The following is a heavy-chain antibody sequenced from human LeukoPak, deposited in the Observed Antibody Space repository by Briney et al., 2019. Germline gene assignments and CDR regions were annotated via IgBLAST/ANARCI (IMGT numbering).Heavy chain of an antibody. CDR1: GFTFINSA. V-gene: IGHV1-58*02. D-gene: IGHD5/OR15-5a*01. Sequence: GTSVKVSCKASGFTFINSAMQWVRQARGQRLEWIGWIVVGSGNTNYAQKFQERVTITRDMSTSTAYMELSSLRSEDTAVYYCAADDLSTGYWGQGTLVTVPS. J-gene: IGHJ4*02. CDR3: AADDLSTGY. CDR2: IVVGSGNT.